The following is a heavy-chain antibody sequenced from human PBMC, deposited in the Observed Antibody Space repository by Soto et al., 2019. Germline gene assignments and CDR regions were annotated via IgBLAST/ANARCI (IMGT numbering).Heavy chain of an antibody. CDR3: TSTYCSGGSCYSMAFDY. Sequence: EVQLVESGGGLVQPGGSLKLSCAASGFTFSGSAMHWVRQASGKGLEWVGRIRSKANSYATAYAASVKGRFTISRDDSKNTAYLQMNSLKTEDTAVYYCTSTYCSGGSCYSMAFDYWGQGTLVTVSS. V-gene: IGHV3-73*01. CDR2: IRSKANSYAT. J-gene: IGHJ4*02. CDR1: GFTFSGSA. D-gene: IGHD2-15*01.